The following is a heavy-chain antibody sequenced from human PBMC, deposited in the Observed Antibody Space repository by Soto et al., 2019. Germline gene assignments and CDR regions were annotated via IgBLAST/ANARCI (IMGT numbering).Heavy chain of an antibody. CDR2: IYYSGST. Sequence: NPSETLSLTCTVSGGSISSYYWSWIRQPPGKGLEWIGYIYYSGSTNYNPSLKSRVTISVDTSKNQFSLKLSSVTAADTAVYYCARSVTRTDFDYWGQGTLVTVSS. J-gene: IGHJ4*02. V-gene: IGHV4-59*01. CDR3: ARSVTRTDFDY. D-gene: IGHD4-17*01. CDR1: GGSISSYY.